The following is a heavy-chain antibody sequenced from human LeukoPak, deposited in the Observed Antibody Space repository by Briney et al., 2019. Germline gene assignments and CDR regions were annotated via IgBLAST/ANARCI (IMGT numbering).Heavy chain of an antibody. V-gene: IGHV3-30*18. D-gene: IGHD5-24*01. Sequence: GGSLRLSCAASGFTFSSYGMLWVRQAPGKGLEWVAVISYDGSNKYYADSVKGRFTISRDNSKNTLYLQMNSLRAEDTAVYYCAKDLYGYNSYYYYYGMDVWGQGTTVTVSS. J-gene: IGHJ6*02. CDR2: ISYDGSNK. CDR3: AKDLYGYNSYYYYYGMDV. CDR1: GFTFSSYG.